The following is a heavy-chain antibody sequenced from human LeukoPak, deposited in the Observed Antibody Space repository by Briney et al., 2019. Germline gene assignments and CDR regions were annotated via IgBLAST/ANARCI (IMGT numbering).Heavy chain of an antibody. D-gene: IGHD3-10*01. J-gene: IGHJ4*02. CDR1: EYLFTIYL. Sequence: GDSLSISRKGSEYLFTIYLISCARQMPGKGLESMGRIDPRDSYTNYSPSFQGHVTISVDKSISTAFLQWSSLKASDTAMYYCARHLRGSGSYFDYWGQGTLVTVSS. CDR3: ARHLRGSGSYFDY. CDR2: IDPRDSYT. V-gene: IGHV5-10-1*01.